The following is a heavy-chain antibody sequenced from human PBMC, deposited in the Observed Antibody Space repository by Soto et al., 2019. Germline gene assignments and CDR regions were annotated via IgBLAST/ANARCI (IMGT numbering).Heavy chain of an antibody. J-gene: IGHJ4*02. CDR1: GFTFDDYT. CDR3: ARDLTRGYYNYFDY. CDR2: ISYDGSNK. V-gene: IGHV3-30-3*01. Sequence: PGGSLRLSCAASGFTFDDYTMHWVRQAPGKGLEWVAVISYDGSNKYYADSVKGRFTISRDNSKNTLYLQMNSLRAEDTAVYYCARDLTRGYYNYFDYWGQGTLVTVSS. D-gene: IGHD3-3*01.